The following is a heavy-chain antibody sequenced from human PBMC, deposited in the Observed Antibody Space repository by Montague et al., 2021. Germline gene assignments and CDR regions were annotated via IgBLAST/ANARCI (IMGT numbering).Heavy chain of an antibody. CDR1: GFTFSNYR. CDR2: IKQDGSEE. J-gene: IGHJ4*02. Sequence: SLRLSCAASGFTFSNYRMSWVRQAPGKGLEWVANIKQDGSEEHYVDSVKGRFTISRDNAKNSLYLQMNSLRAEDTAVYFCARDQGQGYCGGDCYVGLDYWGQGTLVTVSS. D-gene: IGHD2-21*01. CDR3: ARDQGQGYCGGDCYVGLDY. V-gene: IGHV3-7*01.